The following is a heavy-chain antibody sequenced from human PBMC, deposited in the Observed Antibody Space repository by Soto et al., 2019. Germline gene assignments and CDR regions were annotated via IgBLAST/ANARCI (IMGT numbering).Heavy chain of an antibody. Sequence: PSETLSLTCTVSGGSISSGDYYWSWIRQPPGKGLEWIGYIYYSGSTYYNPSLRSRLTISVDTSKNQFSLKLSSVTAADTAVYCCARLGPTTVPTSYFTGNYNGMDVWGQGTTVPSP. D-gene: IGHD4-17*01. CDR3: ARLGPTTVPTSYFTGNYNGMDV. V-gene: IGHV4-30-4*01. CDR1: GGSISSGDYY. J-gene: IGHJ6*02. CDR2: IYYSGST.